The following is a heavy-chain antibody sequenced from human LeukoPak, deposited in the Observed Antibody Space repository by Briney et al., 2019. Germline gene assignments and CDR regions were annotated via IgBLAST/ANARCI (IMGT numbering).Heavy chain of an antibody. D-gene: IGHD3-10*01. V-gene: IGHV3-23*01. J-gene: IGHJ6*02. CDR1: GFPFKVYA. Sequence: GGSLRLSCEASGFPFKVYAMAWVRQAPGRGLEWISAITDSGGDTYYADSVKGRFTISRDNSKNTLYLQMNSLRAEDTAVYYCARDLPPRPLWFGELLSTRPRIPYGMDVWGQGTTVTVSS. CDR3: ARDLPPRPLWFGELLSTRPRIPYGMDV. CDR2: ITDSGGDT.